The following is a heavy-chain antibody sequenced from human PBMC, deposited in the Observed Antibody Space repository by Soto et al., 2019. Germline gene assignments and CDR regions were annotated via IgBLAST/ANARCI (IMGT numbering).Heavy chain of an antibody. CDR1: AGSTSSGGYS. CDR3: AFRKVVISTDAFDI. J-gene: IGHJ3*02. V-gene: IGHV4-30-2*05. D-gene: IGHD3-22*01. CDR2: IYYSGST. Sequence: LSLTCAVSAGSTSSGGYSCSWIRQPPGKGLKWLGYIYYSGSTYYNPSLKSRVTISVDTSKNQFSLKLSSMTAADTAVYYCAFRKVVISTDAFDIWGQGTMVTVSS.